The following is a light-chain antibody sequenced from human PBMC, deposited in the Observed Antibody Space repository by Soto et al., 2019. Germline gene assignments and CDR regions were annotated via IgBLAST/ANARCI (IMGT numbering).Light chain of an antibody. Sequence: AIQMTQSPSSLSASVGDRVTITCRASQGIRNDLGWYQQRPGKAPKLLIYATSNLQTGVPSRFSGSGSGTDFTLTISSLQPDDFATYYCQQYNAYSQAFGQGTKVEIK. CDR3: QQYNAYSQA. CDR1: QGIRND. J-gene: IGKJ1*01. V-gene: IGKV1-6*01. CDR2: ATS.